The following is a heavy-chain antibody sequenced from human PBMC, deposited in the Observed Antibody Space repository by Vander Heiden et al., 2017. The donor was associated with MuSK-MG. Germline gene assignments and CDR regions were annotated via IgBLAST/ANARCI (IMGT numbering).Heavy chain of an antibody. V-gene: IGHV2-70*04. J-gene: IGHJ4*02. D-gene: IGHD2-21*02. CDR2: IDWDDDK. Sequence: QVTLKESGPAVVKPTETLKLTCTFSGFSLSTNGERVSWIRQTPGKTLEWLARIDWDDDKFYNTSRKTRLTISKDTPKNQVVLTVANVGPEDTATYFCARMFGEGGDCSALDYWGQGALVTVSS. CDR1: GFSLSTNGER. CDR3: ARMFGEGGDCSALDY.